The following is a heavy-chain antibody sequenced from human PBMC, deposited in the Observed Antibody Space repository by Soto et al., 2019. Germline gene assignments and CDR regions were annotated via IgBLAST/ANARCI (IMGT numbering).Heavy chain of an antibody. CDR3: ARGRFAGYCRGGSCYEYYYGMDV. D-gene: IGHD2-15*01. Sequence: QVQLQESAPGLVKPSQTLSLTCTVSGGSISSGDYYWRWIREPPGKGLEWIGYIYYSGSTYYNPSLKSRVTISVDTSKTHFSLKLSSVTAADTAVYYCARGRFAGYCRGGSCYEYYYGMDVWGQGTTVTVSS. CDR1: GGSISSGDYY. V-gene: IGHV4-30-4*01. J-gene: IGHJ6*02. CDR2: IYYSGST.